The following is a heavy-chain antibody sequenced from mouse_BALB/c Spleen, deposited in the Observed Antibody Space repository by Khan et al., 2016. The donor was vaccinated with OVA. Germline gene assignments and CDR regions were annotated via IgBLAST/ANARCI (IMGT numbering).Heavy chain of an antibody. V-gene: IGHV2-2*02. CDR1: GFSLTTYG. J-gene: IGHJ3*01. Sequence: QVQLKESGPGLVQPSQSLSITCTVSGFSLTTYGVHWVRLSPEKGLEWLGVLWRGGSTDYHAAFISRLSISKDISKSQVFFKMNSLQVNDTAIYYCARNYDYEGGLAYWGQGTLVTVSA. D-gene: IGHD2-4*01. CDR2: LWRGGST. CDR3: ARNYDYEGGLAY.